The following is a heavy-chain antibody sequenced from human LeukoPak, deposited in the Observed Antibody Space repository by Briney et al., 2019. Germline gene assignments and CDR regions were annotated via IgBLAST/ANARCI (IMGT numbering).Heavy chain of an antibody. J-gene: IGHJ4*02. CDR2: ISRSSSYT. CDR3: ARARAGVTTAFDS. V-gene: IGHV3-11*06. Sequence: PGGSLRLSCAASGFIFSDYYMNWIRQAPGKGLEWVSYISRSSSYTKHADSVQGRFTISRDNVQSSLYLQMNSLRAEDTAVYFCARARAGVTTAFDSWGQGTLVTVSS. CDR1: GFIFSDYY. D-gene: IGHD4-17*01.